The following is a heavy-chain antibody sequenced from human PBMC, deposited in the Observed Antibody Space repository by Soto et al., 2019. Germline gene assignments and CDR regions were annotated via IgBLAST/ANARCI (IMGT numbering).Heavy chain of an antibody. J-gene: IGHJ4*02. Sequence: SGPTLVNPTQTLTLTCTFCGFSLSTRGMCVSWIRQPPGKALEWLARIDWDDDKYYSTSLKTRLTISKNTSKNQVVLTVPNMDPVDSVTYYCGRRQTGVVAVTDYWGRGTLVTVSS. CDR2: IDWDDDK. CDR3: GRRQTGVVAVTDY. V-gene: IGHV2-70*11. D-gene: IGHD6-19*01. CDR1: GFSLSTRGMC.